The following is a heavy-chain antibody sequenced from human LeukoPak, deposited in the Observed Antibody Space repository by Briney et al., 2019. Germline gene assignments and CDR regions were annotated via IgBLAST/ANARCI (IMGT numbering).Heavy chain of an antibody. CDR1: GFTFSSYA. Sequence: PGGSLRLSCAASGFTFSSYAMNWVRQAPGKGLEWVSTISSSGSTTFYADSVKGRFTISRDNSKNTLSLQMNSLRAEDTAIYYCAKAARLLSDYYYYMDVWGKGTTVTVSS. CDR3: AKAARLLSDYYYYMDV. D-gene: IGHD2-2*01. J-gene: IGHJ6*03. V-gene: IGHV3-23*01. CDR2: ISSSGSTT.